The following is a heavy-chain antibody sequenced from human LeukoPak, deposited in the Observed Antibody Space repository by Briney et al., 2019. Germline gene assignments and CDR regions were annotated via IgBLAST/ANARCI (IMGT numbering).Heavy chain of an antibody. D-gene: IGHD4-17*01. J-gene: IGHJ4*02. V-gene: IGHV4-39*07. CDR2: IYHSGST. Sequence: PSETLSLTCTVSGGSISSSSYYWGWIRQPPGKGLEWIGSIYHSGSTYYNPSLKSQVTISVDTSKNQFSLKLSSVTAADTAVYYCAGYGEDDYWGQGTLVTVSS. CDR1: GGSISSSSYY. CDR3: AGYGEDDY.